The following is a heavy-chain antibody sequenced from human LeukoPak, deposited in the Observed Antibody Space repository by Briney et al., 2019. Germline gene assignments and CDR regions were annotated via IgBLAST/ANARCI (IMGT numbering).Heavy chain of an antibody. CDR2: INHSGST. J-gene: IGHJ4*02. CDR1: GGSFSGYY. Sequence: SETLSLTCAVYGGSFSGYYWSWIRQPPGKGLEWIGEINHSGSTNYNPSLKSRVTISVDTSKNQLSLKLSSVTAADTAVYYCATTGRDGYKQLIIPHRSFDYWGQGTLVTVSS. CDR3: ATTGRDGYKQLIIPHRSFDY. V-gene: IGHV4-34*01. D-gene: IGHD5-24*01.